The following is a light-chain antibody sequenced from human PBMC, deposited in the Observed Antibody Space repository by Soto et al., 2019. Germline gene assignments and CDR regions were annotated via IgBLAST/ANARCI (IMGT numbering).Light chain of an antibody. J-gene: IGKJ3*01. CDR1: QSVGSF. CDR2: DAS. V-gene: IGKV3-11*01. Sequence: EIVLTQSPATLSLSPGERATLSCRASQSVGSFLAWYQQKSGQTPRLLTYDASNRATGIPARFSGSGSVTDFTLTISSLEPEDFAVYYCQHRSNWLGTFGPGTKVDIK. CDR3: QHRSNWLGT.